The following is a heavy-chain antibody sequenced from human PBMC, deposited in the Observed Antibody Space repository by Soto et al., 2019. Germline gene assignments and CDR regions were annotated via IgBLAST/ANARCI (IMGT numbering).Heavy chain of an antibody. CDR1: GFTFSSSA. J-gene: IGHJ5*02. CDR2: ISASGGST. D-gene: IGHD3-3*01. Sequence: EVQLLESGGTLVQPGGSLRLSCAASGFTFSSSAMTWVRQAPGKGLEWVSSISASGGSTFYVDSVKGRFTISREQSKNTLYLQMSSLRAEDTAVYYCGKMDTYDLRIESSHSWFAPWGQGTLVTVSS. CDR3: GKMDTYDLRIESSHSWFAP. V-gene: IGHV3-23*01.